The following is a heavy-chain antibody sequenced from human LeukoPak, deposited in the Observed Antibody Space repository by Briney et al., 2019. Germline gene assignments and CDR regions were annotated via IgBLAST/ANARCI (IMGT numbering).Heavy chain of an antibody. CDR1: GGSISSGGYY. CDR3: ARTKRITMVRGVTGAFDI. Sequence: SETLSLTCTVPGGSISSGGYYWSWIRQHPGKGLEWIGYIYYSGSTYYNPSLKSRVTISVDTSKNQFSLKLSSVTAADTAVYYCARTKRITMVRGVTGAFDIWGQGTMVTVSS. CDR2: IYYSGST. V-gene: IGHV4-31*03. D-gene: IGHD3-10*01. J-gene: IGHJ3*02.